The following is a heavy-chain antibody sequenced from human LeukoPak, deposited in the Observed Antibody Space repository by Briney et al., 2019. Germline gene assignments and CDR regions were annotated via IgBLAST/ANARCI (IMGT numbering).Heavy chain of an antibody. Sequence: GGSLRLSCAASGFTFSSYGMHWVRQAPGKGLEWVAVISYAGSTEYYADSVKGRFTVSRDNSKNTLYLQINSLRAEDTAVYYCTKEPIPVAGGYYFDYWGQGTLVTVSS. J-gene: IGHJ4*02. CDR1: GFTFSSYG. D-gene: IGHD6-19*01. CDR2: ISYAGSTE. V-gene: IGHV3-30*18. CDR3: TKEPIPVAGGYYFDY.